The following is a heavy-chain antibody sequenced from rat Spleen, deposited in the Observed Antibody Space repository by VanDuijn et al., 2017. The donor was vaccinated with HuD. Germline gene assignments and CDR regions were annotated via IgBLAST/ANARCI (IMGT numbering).Heavy chain of an antibody. CDR2: IWGDGST. CDR3: ATQHYYDGYYRDY. CDR1: GFSLSTYG. Sequence: QVQLKESGPGLVQPSQTLSLTCTVSGFSLSTYGVIWVRQPPGKGLEWMGGIWGDGSTDYSSALKSRLSISRDTSNSQVFLKMNNLQTEDTAIYFCATQHYYDGYYRDYWGQGVMVTVSS. V-gene: IGHV2-13*01. J-gene: IGHJ2*01. D-gene: IGHD1-12*03.